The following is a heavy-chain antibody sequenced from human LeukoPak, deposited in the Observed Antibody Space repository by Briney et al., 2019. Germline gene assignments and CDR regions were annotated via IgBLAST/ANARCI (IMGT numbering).Heavy chain of an antibody. CDR1: GFTFGDYA. D-gene: IGHD1-1*01. V-gene: IGHV3-49*04. J-gene: IGHJ6*02. CDR3: TRQELERTRNYYYYYGMDV. CDR2: IRSKAYGGTT. Sequence: PGASLRLSCTASGFTFGDYAMSWVRRAPGKGLEWVGFIRSKAYGGTTEYAASVKGRFTISRDDSKSIAYLQMNSLKTEDTAVYYCTRQELERTRNYYYYYGMDVWGQGTTVTVSS.